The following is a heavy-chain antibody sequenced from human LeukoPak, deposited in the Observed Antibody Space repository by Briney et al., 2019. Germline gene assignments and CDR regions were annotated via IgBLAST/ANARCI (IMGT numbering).Heavy chain of an antibody. V-gene: IGHV3-23*01. CDR3: ASSPPTVATVSYFDY. Sequence: PGGSLRLSCAASGFTFSSYAMTWVRQAPGKGLEWVSSISDSGGSRYYADSVKGRFTISRDNSKNTLYLQMNSLRAEDTAVYYCASSPPTVATVSYFDYCGQGTLVTVSS. CDR1: GFTFSSYA. D-gene: IGHD4-23*01. CDR2: ISDSGGSR. J-gene: IGHJ4*02.